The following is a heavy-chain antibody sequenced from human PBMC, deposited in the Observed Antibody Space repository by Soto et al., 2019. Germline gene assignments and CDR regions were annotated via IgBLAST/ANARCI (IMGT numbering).Heavy chain of an antibody. CDR1: GGSISSGGYS. J-gene: IGHJ4*02. Sequence: QLQLQESGSKLVKPSQTLSLTCAVSGGSISSGGYSWSWIRQPPGKGLEWIGYIYHSVSTYYNPSLTSRVTISVDRSKNQFSLKLSSVTAADTAVYYCARGPPIFYWGQGTLVTVSS. V-gene: IGHV4-30-2*01. CDR3: ARGPPIFY. CDR2: IYHSVST. D-gene: IGHD3-9*01.